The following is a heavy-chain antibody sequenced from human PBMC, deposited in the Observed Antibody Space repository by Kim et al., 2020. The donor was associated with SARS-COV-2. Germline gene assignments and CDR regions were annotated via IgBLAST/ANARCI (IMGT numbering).Heavy chain of an antibody. Sequence: SETLSLTCTVSGGSISSYYWSWIRQPPGKGLEWIGYIYYSGSTNYNPSLKSRVTISVDTSKNQFSLKLSSVTAADTAVYYCARGPSPYNMVVVVWGQGTLVTVSS. CDR3: ARGPSPYNMVVVV. D-gene: IGHD3-22*01. CDR1: GGSISSYY. V-gene: IGHV4-59*13. CDR2: IYYSGST. J-gene: IGHJ4*02.